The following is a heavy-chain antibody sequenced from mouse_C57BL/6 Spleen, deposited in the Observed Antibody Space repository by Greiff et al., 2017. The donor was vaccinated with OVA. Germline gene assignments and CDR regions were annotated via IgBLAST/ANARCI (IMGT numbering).Heavy chain of an antibody. CDR2: IDPSDSYT. CDR3: GRIATGYFDY. J-gene: IGHJ2*01. D-gene: IGHD1-1*01. Sequence: QVQLQQPGAELVRPGTSVKLSCKASGYTFTCYWMHWVKQRPGQGLEWIGVIDPSDSYTNYNQKFKGKATLTVDTSSSPAYMQLSSLTSEDSAVYYCGRIATGYFDYWGQGTTLTVSS. CDR1: GYTFTCYW. V-gene: IGHV1-59*01.